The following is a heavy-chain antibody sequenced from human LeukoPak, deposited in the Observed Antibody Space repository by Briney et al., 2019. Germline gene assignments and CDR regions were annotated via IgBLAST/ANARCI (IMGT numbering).Heavy chain of an antibody. CDR2: INPSGGST. CDR3: ATDINSGGPYYYMDV. V-gene: IGHV1-46*01. J-gene: IGHJ6*03. CDR1: GYTFTSYY. D-gene: IGHD7-27*01. Sequence: GASVKVSCKASGYTFTSYYMHWVRQAPGQGLEWMGIINPSGGSTTYAEKFQGRVTMTEDTSTDTAYMELSSLRSEDTAVYYCATDINSGGPYYYMDVWGKGTTVTVSS.